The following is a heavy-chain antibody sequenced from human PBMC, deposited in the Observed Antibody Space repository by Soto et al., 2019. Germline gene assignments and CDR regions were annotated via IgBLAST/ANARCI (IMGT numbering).Heavy chain of an antibody. J-gene: IGHJ5*02. CDR1: GFTFIDYG. CDR2: ISGTSSTI. Sequence: EVQLVESGGTLVQPGGSLRLSCAASGFTFIDYGMNWVRQAPGKGLEWIAYISGTSSTIHYADPVKGRFTIFSDNAEKSLYLQMRGLGDGDTAVYYCARDRSRIPQSWGQGTLVAVSS. D-gene: IGHD6-13*01. CDR3: ARDRSRIPQS. V-gene: IGHV3-48*02.